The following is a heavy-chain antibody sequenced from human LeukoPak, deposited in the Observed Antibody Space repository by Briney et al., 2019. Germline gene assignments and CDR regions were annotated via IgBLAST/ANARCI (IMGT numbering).Heavy chain of an antibody. CDR3: ARDLRTTVTTTGY. J-gene: IGHJ4*02. D-gene: IGHD4-17*01. Sequence: GGSVKVSCKASGYTFASYYMHWVRQAPGQGLEWMGIINPSGGSTSYAQKFQGRVTMTRDTSTSTVYMELSSLRSEDTAVYYCARDLRTTVTTTGYWGQGTLVTVSS. V-gene: IGHV1-46*03. CDR2: INPSGGST. CDR1: GYTFASYY.